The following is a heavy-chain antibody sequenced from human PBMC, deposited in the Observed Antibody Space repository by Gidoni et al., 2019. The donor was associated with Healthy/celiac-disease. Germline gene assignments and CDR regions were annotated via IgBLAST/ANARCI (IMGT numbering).Heavy chain of an antibody. J-gene: IGHJ4*02. V-gene: IGHV3-30*18. CDR1: GFTFSTYG. CDR2: ISYDGSNK. CDR3: AKDFNLTGVLYD. D-gene: IGHD3-10*01. Sequence: QVQLVESGVGVVQPGRSLRLSCAASGFTFSTYGMHWVRQAPGKGLEWVAVISYDGSNKYYADSVKGRFTISRDNSKNTLYLQMNSLRAEDTAVYYCAKDFNLTGVLYDWGQGTLVTVSS.